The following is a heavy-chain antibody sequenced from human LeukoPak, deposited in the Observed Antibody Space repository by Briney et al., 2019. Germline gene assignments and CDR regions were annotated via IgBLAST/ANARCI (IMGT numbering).Heavy chain of an antibody. CDR3: ARVYLERLTAGYFDH. D-gene: IGHD2-8*01. J-gene: IGHJ4*02. CDR1: GFTFSTYA. CDR2: ISDDGRHN. V-gene: IGHV3-30*04. Sequence: GGSLRLSCAASGFTFSTYAMNWVRQAPGKGLEWVAVISDDGRHNYYADSVKGRFTISRDNSKSTLYLQMNSLRDDDSAAYFCARVYLERLTAGYFDHWGQGTQVTVSA.